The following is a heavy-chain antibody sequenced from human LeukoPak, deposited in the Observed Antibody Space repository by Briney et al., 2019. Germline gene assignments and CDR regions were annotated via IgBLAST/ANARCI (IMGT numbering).Heavy chain of an antibody. J-gene: IGHJ4*02. V-gene: IGHV3-23*01. CDR2: ISGSGGST. CDR1: GFIFSDYY. Sequence: GGSLRLSCAASGFIFSDYYMSWVRQAPGKGLEWVSAISGSGGSTYYADSVKGRFTISRDNSKNTLYLQMNSLRAEDTAVYYCAKDHLGAYCGGDCYPALGYWGQGTLVTVSS. D-gene: IGHD2-21*02. CDR3: AKDHLGAYCGGDCYPALGY.